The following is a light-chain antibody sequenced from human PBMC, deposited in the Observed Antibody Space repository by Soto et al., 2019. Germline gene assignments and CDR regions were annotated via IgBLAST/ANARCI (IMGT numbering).Light chain of an antibody. J-gene: IGLJ1*01. CDR1: SSDVGGYNH. CDR3: SSYASSSSYA. Sequence: QSVLTQPASVSGSPGQSITISCTGTSSDVGGYNHVSWYQQHPGKAPKLTIFEVRNRPSGVSDRFSASKSGNTASLTISGLQTEDEAVYYCSSYASSSSYAFGTGTKVTVL. V-gene: IGLV2-14*01. CDR2: EVR.